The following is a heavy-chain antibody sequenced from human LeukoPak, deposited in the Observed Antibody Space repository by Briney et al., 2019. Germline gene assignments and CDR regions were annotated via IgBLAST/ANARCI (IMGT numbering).Heavy chain of an antibody. CDR1: GGSISSGGYY. CDR3: AREVVRGVITPLDY. J-gene: IGHJ4*02. V-gene: IGHV4-31*11. Sequence: PAETLSLTCAVSGGSISSGGYYWGWIRQHPGKGLEWIGYIYYSGSTYYNPSLKSRVTISVATSKNQFSLKLSSVTAADTAVYYCAREVVRGVITPLDYWGQGTLVTVSS. CDR2: IYYSGST. D-gene: IGHD3-10*01.